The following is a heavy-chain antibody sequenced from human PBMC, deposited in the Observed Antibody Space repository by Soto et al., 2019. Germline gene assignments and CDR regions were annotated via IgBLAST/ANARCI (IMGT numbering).Heavy chain of an antibody. D-gene: IGHD3-3*01. Sequence: SETLSLTCTVSGGSISSSSYYWGWIRQPPGKGLEWIGSIYYSGSTYYNPSLKSRVTISVDTSKNQFSLKLSSVTAADTAVYYCASEVGGYYYYYYGMDVWGPGTTVTVSS. CDR1: GGSISSSSYY. CDR3: ASEVGGYYYYYYGMDV. V-gene: IGHV4-39*01. J-gene: IGHJ6*02. CDR2: IYYSGST.